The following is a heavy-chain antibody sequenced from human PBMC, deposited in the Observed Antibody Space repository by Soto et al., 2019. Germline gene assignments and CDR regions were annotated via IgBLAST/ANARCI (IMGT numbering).Heavy chain of an antibody. CDR3: ARDPPSTLGSFDI. D-gene: IGHD2-2*01. V-gene: IGHV3-33*01. Sequence: QVQLVESGGGVVQPGRSQRLSCAASGFTFSMYGMHWVRQAPGKGLEWMATVYYDGHNKYYADSVRGRFTISRDNSKNMVYLQMNCLRAEDTAVYYCARDPPSTLGSFDIWGRGTMVTVSS. CDR2: VYYDGHNK. J-gene: IGHJ3*02. CDR1: GFTFSMYG.